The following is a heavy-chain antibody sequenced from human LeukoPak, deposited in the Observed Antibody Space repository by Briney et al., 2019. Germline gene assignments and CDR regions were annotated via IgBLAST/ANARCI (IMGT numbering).Heavy chain of an antibody. Sequence: ASVKVSCKASGYTFTGYYVHWVRQAPGQGLEWMGWINPNSGGTNYAQKFQGRVTMTRDTSISTAYMELSRLRSDDTAVYYCARGLIAAAGTVSYWGQGTLVTVSS. J-gene: IGHJ4*02. CDR1: GYTFTGYY. D-gene: IGHD6-13*01. V-gene: IGHV1-2*02. CDR3: ARGLIAAAGTVSY. CDR2: INPNSGGT.